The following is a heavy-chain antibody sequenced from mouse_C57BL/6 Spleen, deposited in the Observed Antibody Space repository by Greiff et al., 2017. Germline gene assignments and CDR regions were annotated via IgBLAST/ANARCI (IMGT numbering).Heavy chain of an antibody. V-gene: IGHV1-80*01. Sequence: QVQLQQSGAELVKPGASVKISCKASGYAFSSYWMNWVKQRPGKGLEWIGQIYPGDGDTNYNGKFKGKATLTADKSSSTAYMQLSSLTSEDSAVYFCARREGLRQEYWYFDVWGTGTTVTVSS. CDR2: IYPGDGDT. J-gene: IGHJ1*03. CDR1: GYAFSSYW. D-gene: IGHD2-4*01. CDR3: ARREGLRQEYWYFDV.